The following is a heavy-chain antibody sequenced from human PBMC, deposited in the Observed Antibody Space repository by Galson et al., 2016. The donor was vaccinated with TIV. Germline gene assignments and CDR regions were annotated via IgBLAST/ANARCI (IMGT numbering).Heavy chain of an antibody. V-gene: IGHV3-53*01. Sequence: SLRLSCAASGFTVSSNYMSWVRQAPGKGLEWVSITYTDDTTYYAQSVKGRFTISRDTSKNMLYLQMNSLRAEDTAFYYCATSTRPNDLDYWGQGILVTFSS. CDR1: GFTVSSNY. CDR2: TYTDDTT. CDR3: ATSTRPNDLDY. D-gene: IGHD1-1*01. J-gene: IGHJ4*02.